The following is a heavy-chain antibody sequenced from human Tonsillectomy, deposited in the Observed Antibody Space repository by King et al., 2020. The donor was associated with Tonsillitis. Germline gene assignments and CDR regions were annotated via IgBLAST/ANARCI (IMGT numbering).Heavy chain of an antibody. V-gene: IGHV5-10-1*03. D-gene: IGHD3-22*01. CDR1: GYSFTSYW. Sequence: VQLVESGAEVKKPGESLRISCKGSGYSFTSYWISWVRQMPGKGLEWMGRIDPSDSYTNYSPSFQGHVTISADKSISTAYLQGSSLKASDTAMYYCARQLPYYYDSSGYYVYNWFDPWGQGTLVTVSS. CDR2: IDPSDSYT. J-gene: IGHJ5*02. CDR3: ARQLPYYYDSSGYYVYNWFDP.